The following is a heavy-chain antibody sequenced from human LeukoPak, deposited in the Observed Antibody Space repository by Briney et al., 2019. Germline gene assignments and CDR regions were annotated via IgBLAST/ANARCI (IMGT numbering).Heavy chain of an antibody. Sequence: GGSLRLSCAASGFTFSNYAMSWVRQAPGKGLEWVSAISGSDGSTNYADSVKGRFTISRDNSKNTLYLQMHSLRAEDTAVYYCAKESLRVVPSATFDYWGQGTLVTVSS. CDR3: AKESLRVVPSATFDY. V-gene: IGHV3-23*01. CDR2: ISGSDGST. CDR1: GFTFSNYA. D-gene: IGHD2-2*01. J-gene: IGHJ4*02.